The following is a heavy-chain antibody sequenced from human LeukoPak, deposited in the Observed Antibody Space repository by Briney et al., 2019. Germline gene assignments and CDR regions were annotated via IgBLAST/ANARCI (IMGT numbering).Heavy chain of an antibody. J-gene: IGHJ4*02. D-gene: IGHD3-10*01. Sequence: PSETLSLTCTVSGGSISSYYWSWIRQPPGKGLEWIGYIYYSGSTNYNPSLKSRVTISVDTSKSQFSLKLSSVTAADTAVYYCAREKGYYGQHPYFDYWGQGSLVTVSS. CDR3: AREKGYYGQHPYFDY. CDR2: IYYSGST. CDR1: GGSISSYY. V-gene: IGHV4-59*01.